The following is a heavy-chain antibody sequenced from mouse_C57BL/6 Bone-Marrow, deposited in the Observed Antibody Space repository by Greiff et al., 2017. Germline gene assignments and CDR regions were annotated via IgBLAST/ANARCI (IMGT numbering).Heavy chain of an antibody. CDR1: GYAFTNYL. Sequence: VKLQQSGAELVRPGTSVKVSCKASGYAFTNYLIEWVKQRPGQGLEWIGVINPGSGGTNYNEKFKGKATLTADKSSSTAYMQLSSLTSEDSAVYFCARRSYSFDYWGQGTTLTVSS. V-gene: IGHV1-54*01. D-gene: IGHD2-12*01. J-gene: IGHJ2*01. CDR3: ARRSYSFDY. CDR2: INPGSGGT.